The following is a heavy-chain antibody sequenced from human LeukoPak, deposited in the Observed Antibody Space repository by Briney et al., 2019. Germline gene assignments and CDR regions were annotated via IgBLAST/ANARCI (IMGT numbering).Heavy chain of an antibody. CDR2: MNQDGTET. CDR3: ARDSYRALEY. Sequence: GGSLRLSCAASGFTFSSHWMNWVRQAPGKGLEWVAHMNQDGTETYYADSVKGRFTISRDNAKPSLYLQMNGLRADDTAVYYCARDSYRALEYWGQGALVTVSS. V-gene: IGHV3-7*01. D-gene: IGHD1-14*01. J-gene: IGHJ4*02. CDR1: GFTFSSHW.